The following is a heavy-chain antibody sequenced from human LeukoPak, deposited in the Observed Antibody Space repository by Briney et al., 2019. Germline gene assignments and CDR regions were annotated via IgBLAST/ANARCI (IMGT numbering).Heavy chain of an antibody. CDR2: INPNSGGT. D-gene: IGHD3-10*01. Sequence: ASVKVSCKASGYTFTGYYMHWVRQAPGQGLEWMGWINPNSGGTNYAQKFQGRVTMTRDTSISIAYMELSRLRSDDTAVYYCARDSSHGSGSYYIFDYWGQGTLVTVSS. J-gene: IGHJ4*02. V-gene: IGHV1-2*02. CDR3: ARDSSHGSGSYYIFDY. CDR1: GYTFTGYY.